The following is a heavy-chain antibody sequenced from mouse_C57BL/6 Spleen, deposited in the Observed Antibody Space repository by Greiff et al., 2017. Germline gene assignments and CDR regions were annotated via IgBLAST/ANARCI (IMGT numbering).Heavy chain of an antibody. D-gene: IGHD1-1*01. CDR3: ARSMGTTVVFDY. CDR2: INPGSVGT. CDR1: GYAFTNYL. V-gene: IGHV1-54*01. J-gene: IGHJ2*01. Sequence: QVQLQQSGAELVRPGTSVKVSCKASGYAFTNYLIEWVKQRPGQGLEWIGVINPGSVGTNYNEKFKGKATLTADKSSSTAYMQLSSLTSEDSAVYFCARSMGTTVVFDYWGQGTTLTVSS.